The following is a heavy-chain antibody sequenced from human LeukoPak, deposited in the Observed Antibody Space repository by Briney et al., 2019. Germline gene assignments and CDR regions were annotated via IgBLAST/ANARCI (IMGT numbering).Heavy chain of an antibody. J-gene: IGHJ4*02. CDR2: ITSDGYTT. D-gene: IGHD2-21*02. CDR1: GFSFSNHW. CDR3: VRGAVTGQQCDN. V-gene: IGHV3-74*01. Sequence: GGSLRLSCAASGFSFSNHWMHWVRHVPGEGLVWVSRITSDGYTTNYADSVKGRFTISRDNAKNTLYLQMNSLRDEDTAVYYCVRGAVTGQQCDNWGQGTLVTVSS.